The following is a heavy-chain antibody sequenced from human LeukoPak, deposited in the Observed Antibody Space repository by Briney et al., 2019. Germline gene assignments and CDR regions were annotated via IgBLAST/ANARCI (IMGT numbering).Heavy chain of an antibody. CDR3: ARGRGSRAGFNGDYFDD. V-gene: IGHV1-69*10. D-gene: IGHD6-19*01. J-gene: IGHJ4*02. Sequence: ASVKVSCKTSGCTFSRYALSWVRQAPGQGLEWMGWIIPILGMANYAQKFQGRVTISGDKSTSTGYMELRSLRTEDTAVYYCARGRGSRAGFNGDYFDDWGQGTLVTVSS. CDR1: GCTFSRYA. CDR2: IIPILGMA.